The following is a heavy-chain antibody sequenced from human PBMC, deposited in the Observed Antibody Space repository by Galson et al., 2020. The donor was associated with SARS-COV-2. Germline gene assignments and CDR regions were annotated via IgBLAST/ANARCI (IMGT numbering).Heavy chain of an antibody. J-gene: IGHJ6*03. Sequence: SQTLLLTCSVSDASISSGYSYWSWIRQHPGKGLEWIGYIHYSGTTYYNPSLKSRVTISLDTSKNQFSLMLNSVTAADTAVYYCTRGPSHYMDVWGKGTTVTVSS. CDR3: TRGPSHYMDV. CDR1: DASISSGYSY. V-gene: IGHV4-31*03. CDR2: IHYSGTT.